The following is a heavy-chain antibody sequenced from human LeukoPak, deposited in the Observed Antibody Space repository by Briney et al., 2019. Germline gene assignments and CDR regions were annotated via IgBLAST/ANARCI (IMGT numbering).Heavy chain of an antibody. J-gene: IGHJ3*02. CDR1: GFTFSSYW. D-gene: IGHD3-10*01. Sequence: GGSLRLSCAASGFTFSSYWMSWVRQAPGKGLEWVANIKQDGSEKYYVDSVKGRFPISRDIAKNSLYLQMNSLRAEDTAVYYCARKWSGVLLWFGELLLGAFDIWGQGTMVTVSS. CDR2: IKQDGSEK. V-gene: IGHV3-7*01. CDR3: ARKWSGVLLWFGELLLGAFDI.